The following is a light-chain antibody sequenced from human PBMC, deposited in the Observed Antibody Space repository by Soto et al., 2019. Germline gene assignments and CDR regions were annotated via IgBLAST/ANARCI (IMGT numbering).Light chain of an antibody. V-gene: IGLV2-14*02. CDR2: EGN. J-gene: IGLJ2*01. CDR3: SSYTTNNNVI. Sequence: SALAQPASVSGSPGQSVTISCTGTNRDVGSYYLVSWYQQPPGKAPKLILYEGNKRPSGVSHRFSASKSGNTASLTISGLQADDEADYYCSSYTTNNNVIFGGGTQLTV. CDR1: NRDVGSYYL.